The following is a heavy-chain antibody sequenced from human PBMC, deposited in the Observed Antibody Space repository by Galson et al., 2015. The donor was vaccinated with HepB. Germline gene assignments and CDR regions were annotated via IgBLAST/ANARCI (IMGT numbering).Heavy chain of an antibody. Sequence: SLRLSCADSGFTVSNNYMSWVRQAPGKGLQWVSVINSADSTYYADSVKGRFTVSRDNSKNTLYLQMNSLRAEDTAVYYCANSGSYRTYDYYGMDVWGQGTTVTVSS. D-gene: IGHD1-26*01. CDR2: INSADST. CDR3: ANSGSYRTYDYYGMDV. CDR1: GFTVSNNY. J-gene: IGHJ6*02. V-gene: IGHV3-66*01.